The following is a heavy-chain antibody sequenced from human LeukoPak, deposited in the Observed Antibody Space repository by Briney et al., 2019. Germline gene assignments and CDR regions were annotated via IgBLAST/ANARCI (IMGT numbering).Heavy chain of an antibody. V-gene: IGHV3-21*01. CDR2: ISSSSSYI. D-gene: IGHD1-26*01. CDR1: GFTFSSYG. Sequence: PGGSLRLSCAASGFTFSSYGMHWVCQAPGKGLEWVSSISSSSSYIYYADSVKGRFTISRDNAKNSLYLQMNSLRAEDTAVYYCARAYSGSYGLGYYYMDVWGKGTTVTISS. CDR3: ARAYSGSYGLGYYYMDV. J-gene: IGHJ6*03.